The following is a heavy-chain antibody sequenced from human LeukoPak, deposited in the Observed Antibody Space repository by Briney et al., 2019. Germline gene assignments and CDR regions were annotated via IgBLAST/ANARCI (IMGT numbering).Heavy chain of an antibody. J-gene: IGHJ1*01. CDR3: AQIIAAAGSHAEYFQH. CDR2: TYYRSKWYN. D-gene: IGHD6-13*01. V-gene: IGHV6-1*01. CDR1: GDSVSSNSAA. Sequence: QTLSLTCAISGDSVSSNSAAWNWIRQSPSRGLEWLGRTYYRSKWYNDYAVSVKSRITINPDTSKNQFSLQLNSVTPEDTAVYYCAQIIAAAGSHAEYFQHWGQGTLVTVSS.